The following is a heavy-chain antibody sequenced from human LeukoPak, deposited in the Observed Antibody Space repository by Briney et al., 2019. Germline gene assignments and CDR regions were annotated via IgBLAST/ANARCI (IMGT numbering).Heavy chain of an antibody. J-gene: IGHJ4*02. CDR1: GGSFSGFY. D-gene: IGHD6-13*01. CDR2: IYHSGNT. V-gene: IGHV4-34*01. Sequence: SETVSLTCAVYGGSFSGFYGMWLRQPRGEAGEWMGEIYHSGNTNYNPSHKRRVPIPGETSKNQFSSKVRPVTPGDTAVYYCARSRRSYSSSWKFDYWGQGTLVTVSS. CDR3: ARSRRSYSSSWKFDY.